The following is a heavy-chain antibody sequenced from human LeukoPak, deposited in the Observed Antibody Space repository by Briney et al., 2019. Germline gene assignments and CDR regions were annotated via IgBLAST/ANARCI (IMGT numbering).Heavy chain of an antibody. V-gene: IGHV4-39*01. CDR3: ASIAVAGSYFDY. CDR2: IYYSGST. CDR1: GGSISSSSYY. D-gene: IGHD6-19*01. J-gene: IGHJ4*02. Sequence: PSETLSLTCTVSGGSISSSSYYWGWIRQPPGKGLEWIGSIYYSGSTYYNPSLKSRVTISVDTSKNQFSLKLSSVTAADTAVYYCASIAVAGSYFDYWGQGTLVTVSS.